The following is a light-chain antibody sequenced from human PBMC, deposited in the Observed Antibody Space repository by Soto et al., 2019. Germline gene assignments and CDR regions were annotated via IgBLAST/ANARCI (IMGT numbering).Light chain of an antibody. CDR1: SSDVGGYNY. Sequence: QSALTQPASVSGSPGQSITISCTGTSSDVGGYNYVSWYQQHPGKAPKLMIYDVRNRPSGVSNRFSGSKSGNTASLTISGLQAEDEADYCCSSYTSSSTPDVFGTGTKLTVL. CDR3: SSYTSSSTPDV. CDR2: DVR. J-gene: IGLJ1*01. V-gene: IGLV2-14*01.